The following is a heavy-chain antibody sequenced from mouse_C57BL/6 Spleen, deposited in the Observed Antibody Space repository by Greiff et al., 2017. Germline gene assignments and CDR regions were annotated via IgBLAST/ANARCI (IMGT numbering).Heavy chain of an antibody. D-gene: IGHD1-1*01. Sequence: QVQLQQSGAELVRPGTSVKLSCKASGYTFTSYWMHWVKQRPGQGLEWIGVIDPSDSYTNYNQKFKGKATLTVDTSSSTAYMQLSSLTSEDSAVYYCARFYYGSSPYAMDYWGQGTSGTVSS. J-gene: IGHJ4*01. V-gene: IGHV1-59*01. CDR1: GYTFTSYW. CDR2: IDPSDSYT. CDR3: ARFYYGSSPYAMDY.